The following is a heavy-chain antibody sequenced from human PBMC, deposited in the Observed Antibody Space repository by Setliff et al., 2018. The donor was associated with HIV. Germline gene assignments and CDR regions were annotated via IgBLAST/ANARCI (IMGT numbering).Heavy chain of an antibody. CDR2: MSPKNNGS. CDR1: GYTFSTYD. D-gene: IGHD2-8*02. J-gene: IGHJ4*02. V-gene: IGHV1-8*01. CDR3: ASRQLGGVDF. Sequence: GASVKVSCKASGYTFSTYDFNWVRQAAGQGLEWMGWMSPKNNGSGFAQKFQARLTMTWNTSTNTAYMELRSLTSDDTAVYYCASRQLGGVDFWGQGTLVTVSS.